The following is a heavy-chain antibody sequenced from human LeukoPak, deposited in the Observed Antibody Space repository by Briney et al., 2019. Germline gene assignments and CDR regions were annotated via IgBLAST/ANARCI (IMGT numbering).Heavy chain of an antibody. CDR3: AGGRYCSGGSCYHDAFDI. D-gene: IGHD2-15*01. Sequence: PSQTPSLTCTVSGGSISSGGYYWSWIRQPAGKGLEWIGRIYTSGSTNYNPSLKSRVTMSVDTSKNQFSLKLSSVTAADTAVYYCAGGRYCSGGSCYHDAFDIWGQGTMVTVSS. CDR1: GGSISSGGYY. J-gene: IGHJ3*02. CDR2: IYTSGST. V-gene: IGHV4-61*02.